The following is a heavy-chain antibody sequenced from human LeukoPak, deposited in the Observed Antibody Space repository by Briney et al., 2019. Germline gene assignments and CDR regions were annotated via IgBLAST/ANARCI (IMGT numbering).Heavy chain of an antibody. CDR2: IYYSGST. CDR1: GGSFSGYY. V-gene: IGHV4-59*12. Sequence: SETLSLTCAVYGGSFSGYYWSWIRQPPGKGLEWIGYIYYSGSTNYNPSLKSRVTMSVDTSKNQFSLKLSSVTAADTAVYYCARTPNRYYYYMDVWGKGTTVTISS. D-gene: IGHD1-14*01. CDR3: ARTPNRYYYYMDV. J-gene: IGHJ6*03.